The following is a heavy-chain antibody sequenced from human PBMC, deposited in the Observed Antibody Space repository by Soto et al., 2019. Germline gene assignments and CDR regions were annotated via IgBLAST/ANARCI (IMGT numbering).Heavy chain of an antibody. Sequence: PSETLSLTCTVSGGSISSGDYYWSWIRQPPGKGLEWIGYIYYSGSTYYNPSLKSRVTISVDTSKNQFSLKLSSVTAADTAVYYCARDDCSGGSCSLGRFDYWGQGTLVTVSS. V-gene: IGHV4-30-4*01. CDR3: ARDDCSGGSCSLGRFDY. CDR1: GGSISSGDYY. D-gene: IGHD2-15*01. J-gene: IGHJ4*02. CDR2: IYYSGST.